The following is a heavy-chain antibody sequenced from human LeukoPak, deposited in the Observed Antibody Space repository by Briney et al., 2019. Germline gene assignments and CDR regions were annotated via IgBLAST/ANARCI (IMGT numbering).Heavy chain of an antibody. Sequence: GGSLRLSCAASGFTFSSYSMTWVRQAPGKGLEWVSSISSSSSYIYYADSVKGRFTISRDNAKNSLYLQMNSLRAEDTAVYYCARTYCSSTSCYIWHAFDIWGQGTMVTVSS. CDR3: ARTYCSSTSCYIWHAFDI. V-gene: IGHV3-21*01. D-gene: IGHD2-2*02. CDR1: GFTFSSYS. CDR2: ISSSSSYI. J-gene: IGHJ3*02.